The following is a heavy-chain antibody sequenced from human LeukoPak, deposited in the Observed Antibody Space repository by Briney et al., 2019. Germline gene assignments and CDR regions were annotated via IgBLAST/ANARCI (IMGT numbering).Heavy chain of an antibody. CDR3: ARVQAGYAHFDY. Sequence: SETLSLTCTVSGGSISSDYWSWIRQPPGKGLEWIGYIYYRGSTNYNPSLKSRVTISVDTSKNQFSLKLSSVTAADTAVYYCARVQAGYAHFDYWGQGTLVTVSS. D-gene: IGHD3-16*01. CDR2: IYYRGST. J-gene: IGHJ4*02. CDR1: GGSISSDY. V-gene: IGHV4-59*01.